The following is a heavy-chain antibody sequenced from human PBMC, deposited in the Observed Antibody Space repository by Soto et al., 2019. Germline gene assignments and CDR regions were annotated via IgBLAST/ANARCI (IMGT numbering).Heavy chain of an antibody. CDR2: IYYNGIT. CDR1: GGSISSDY. CDR3: ARDLAVGGFFDP. D-gene: IGHD3-10*01. Sequence: QVQLQESGPGLVKASETLSLTCTVSGGSISSDYWTWIRQPPGKGLEWIGYIYYNGITNSNPSLKSRVTMSVDTSINQFSLKLISVTAADTAVYYCARDLAVGGFFDPWGQGTLVTVSS. V-gene: IGHV4-59*01. J-gene: IGHJ5*02.